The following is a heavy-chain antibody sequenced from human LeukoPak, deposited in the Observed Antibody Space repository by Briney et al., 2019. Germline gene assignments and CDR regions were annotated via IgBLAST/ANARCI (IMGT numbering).Heavy chain of an antibody. D-gene: IGHD6-19*01. V-gene: IGHV5-51*01. CDR1: GYTFTTYW. CDR2: IYPGDSDT. CDR3: AAKVYSSGWYSHDS. Sequence: GESLKISCKGSGYTFTTYWIGWVRQMPGKGLEWMGIIYPGDSDTRYSPSFQGQVTISADKSISTAYLQWSSLKASDTAMYYCAAKVYSSGWYSHDSWGQGTLVTVSS. J-gene: IGHJ4*02.